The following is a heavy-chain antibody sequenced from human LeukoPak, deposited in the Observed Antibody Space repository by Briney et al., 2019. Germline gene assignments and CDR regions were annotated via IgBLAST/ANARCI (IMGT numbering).Heavy chain of an antibody. CDR3: ARDIRAYYYDSSGYYDY. CDR2: INPNSGGT. Sequence: GASVKVSCKASGYTFTGYYMHWVRQAPGQGLEWMGWINPNSGGTNYAQKFQGRVTMTRDTSISTAYMELSRLRSDDTAVYYCARDIRAYYYDSSGYYDYWGQGPWSPSPQ. CDR1: GYTFTGYY. V-gene: IGHV1-2*02. D-gene: IGHD3-22*01. J-gene: IGHJ4*02.